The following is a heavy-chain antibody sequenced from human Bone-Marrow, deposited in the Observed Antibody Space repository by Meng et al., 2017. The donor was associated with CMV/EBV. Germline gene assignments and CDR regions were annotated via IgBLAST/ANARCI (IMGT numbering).Heavy chain of an antibody. CDR2: INHSGST. CDR3: AREGHNSSGWSR. J-gene: IGHJ4*02. D-gene: IGHD6-19*01. Sequence: QVAIQQWCAGLVKPSETLSLTCAVYGGSFSGYYWSWIRQPPGKGLEWIGEINHSGSTNYNPSLKSRVTISVDTSKNQFSLKLSSVTAADTAVYYCAREGHNSSGWSRWGQGTLVTVSS. CDR1: GGSFSGYY. V-gene: IGHV4-34*01.